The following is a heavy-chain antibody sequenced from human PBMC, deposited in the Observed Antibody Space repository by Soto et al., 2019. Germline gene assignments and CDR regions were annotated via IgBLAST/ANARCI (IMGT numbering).Heavy chain of an antibody. CDR1: GFTFSNYN. Sequence: EVQLVESGGGLVKPGGSLRLSCAASGFTFSNYNMNWVRQAPGKGLEWVSSISSRSSYIYYADSVKGRFTISRDNAENSLSLQMKSLRAEDTAVYYCASDLRVVAFDYWGQGTVVTVSS. V-gene: IGHV3-21*04. CDR3: ASDLRVVAFDY. J-gene: IGHJ4*02. CDR2: ISSRSSYI. D-gene: IGHD2-21*01.